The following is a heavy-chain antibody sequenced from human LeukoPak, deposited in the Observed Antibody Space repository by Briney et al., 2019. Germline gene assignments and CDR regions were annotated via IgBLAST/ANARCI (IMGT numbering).Heavy chain of an antibody. Sequence: GGSLRLSCAAFGFTFNSHAMSWVRQAPGKGPEWVPAISGSGGSTYYADSVKGRFTISRDNSKNTLYLQMNSLRAEDTAVYYCAKDCYDSSGYCGFDYWGQGTLVTVSS. CDR1: GFTFNSHA. V-gene: IGHV3-23*01. CDR3: AKDCYDSSGYCGFDY. D-gene: IGHD3-22*01. J-gene: IGHJ4*02. CDR2: ISGSGGST.